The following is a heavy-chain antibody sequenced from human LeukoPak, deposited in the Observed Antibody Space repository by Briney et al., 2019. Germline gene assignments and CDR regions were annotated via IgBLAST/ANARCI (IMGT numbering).Heavy chain of an antibody. J-gene: IGHJ6*02. CDR1: GFTFSSYG. CDR2: ISYDGSNK. V-gene: IGHV3-30*18. CDR3: AKDFNYYDSSGYSVYYYYGMDV. D-gene: IGHD3-22*01. Sequence: PGGSLRLSCAASGFTFSSYGMHWVRQAPGKGLEWVAVISYDGSNKYYADSVKGRFTISRDNSKNTLYLRMSSLRAEDTAVYYCAKDFNYYDSSGYSVYYYYGMDVWGQGTTVTVSS.